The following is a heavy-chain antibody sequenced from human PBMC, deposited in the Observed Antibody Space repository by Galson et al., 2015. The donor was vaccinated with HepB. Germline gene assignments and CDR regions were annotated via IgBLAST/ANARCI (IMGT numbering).Heavy chain of an antibody. CDR1: GFSFTNYW. CDR3: ARHQGDGSAWDACDI. J-gene: IGHJ3*02. CDR2: IDPSDSYT. D-gene: IGHD1-26*01. V-gene: IGHV5-10-1*01. Sequence: QSGAEVKKPGESLMISCKSSGFSFTNYWINWVRQMPGKGLEWLGTIDPSDSYTNYSPSFQGHVTISLDKSINTGYLQWTSLKASDTAMYYCARHQGDGSAWDACDIWGQGTMVTVSS.